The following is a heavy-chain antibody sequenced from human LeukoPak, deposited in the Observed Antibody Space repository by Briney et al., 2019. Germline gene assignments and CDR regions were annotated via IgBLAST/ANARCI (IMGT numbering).Heavy chain of an antibody. V-gene: IGHV3-30*02. CDR1: GFTFDHYA. CDR3: AKGHGLHYYDSSGPSGYFDY. J-gene: IGHJ4*02. Sequence: GGSLRLSCAASGFTFDHYAMHWVRQAPGKGLEWVAFIRYDGSNKYYADSVKGRFTISRDNSKNTLYLQMNSLRAEDTAVYYCAKGHGLHYYDSSGPSGYFDYWGQGTLVTVSS. CDR2: IRYDGSNK. D-gene: IGHD3-22*01.